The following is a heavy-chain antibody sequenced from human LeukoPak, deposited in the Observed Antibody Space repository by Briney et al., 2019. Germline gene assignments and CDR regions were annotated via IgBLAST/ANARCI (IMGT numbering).Heavy chain of an antibody. CDR2: INHSGST. D-gene: IGHD2-2*01. J-gene: IGHJ4*02. CDR3: ASTERCSTTCPLDY. V-gene: IGHV4-34*01. Sequence: PSETLSLTCAVYGGSFRGYYWSWIRRPTGKGLEWSGEINHSGSTNYNPSLKSRVTISLDTSMKKFSLKLNSVTAADTAVYYCASTERCSTTCPLDYWGQGTLVTVSS. CDR1: GGSFRGYY.